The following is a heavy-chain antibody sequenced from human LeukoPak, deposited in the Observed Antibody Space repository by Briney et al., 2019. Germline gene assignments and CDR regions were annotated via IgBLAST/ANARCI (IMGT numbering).Heavy chain of an antibody. Sequence: SETLSLTCTVSGGSISSYYWSWIRQPPGKGLEWSGDIYYSGSTNYNPSLKSRVTISVDTSKNQFSLKLSSVTAADTDVYYCARDLVEDIAGQYYYYGMDVWGQGPTVTVSS. CDR3: ARDLVEDIAGQYYYYGMDV. V-gene: IGHV4-59*01. CDR1: GGSISSYY. D-gene: IGHD5-12*01. J-gene: IGHJ6*02. CDR2: IYYSGST.